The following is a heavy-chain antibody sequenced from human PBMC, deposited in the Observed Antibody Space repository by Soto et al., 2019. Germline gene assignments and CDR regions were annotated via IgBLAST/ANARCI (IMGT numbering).Heavy chain of an antibody. J-gene: IGHJ6*02. V-gene: IGHV4-4*07. CDR3: ARYSNNWFQTEGMDV. CDR2: IDTSGNT. CDR1: VDSITSDY. D-gene: IGHD6-13*01. Sequence: PAETLSCTCTVAVDSITSDYWSWIRQPAVKGLECIGRIDTSGNTNYNPSLKSRVTMSVDTSKKQFSLKLTSVTAADTAVYYCARYSNNWFQTEGMDVWGQGTTVS.